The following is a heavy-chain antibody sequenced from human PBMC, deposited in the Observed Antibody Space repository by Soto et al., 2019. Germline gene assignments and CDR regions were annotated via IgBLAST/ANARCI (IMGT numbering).Heavy chain of an antibody. CDR3: ARAGSTYYYDSSGVDY. D-gene: IGHD3-22*01. Sequence: ASVKVSCKASGYTFPSYCSSWVRQAPGQGLEWMGWISAYNGNTNYAQKLQGRVTMTTDTSTSTAYMELRSLRSDDTAVYYCARAGSTYYYDSSGVDYWGQGTLVTVSS. J-gene: IGHJ4*02. CDR2: ISAYNGNT. CDR1: GYTFPSYC. V-gene: IGHV1-18*04.